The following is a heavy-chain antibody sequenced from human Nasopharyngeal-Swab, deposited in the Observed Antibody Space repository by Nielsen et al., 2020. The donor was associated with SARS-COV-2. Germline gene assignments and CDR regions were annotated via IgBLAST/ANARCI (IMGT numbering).Heavy chain of an antibody. D-gene: IGHD5-12*01. CDR3: VRPEGVATSFKYYFQYGMDV. J-gene: IGHJ6*02. CDR2: IYPRDSGT. V-gene: IGHV5-51*01. CDR1: GSSFTSYW. Sequence: GESLKISCKGSGSSFTSYWIAWVRQMPGKGLEWMGIIYPRDSGTRYSPSFQGQVTISADKSISTAYLQWSSLKASDTAMYYCVRPEGVATSFKYYFQYGMDVWGQGTMVTVPS.